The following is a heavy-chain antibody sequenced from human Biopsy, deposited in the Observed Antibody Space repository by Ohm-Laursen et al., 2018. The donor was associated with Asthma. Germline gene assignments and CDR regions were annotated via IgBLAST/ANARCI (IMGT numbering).Heavy chain of an antibody. CDR2: TNERGVT. CDR3: ARGPELDV. CDR1: PGSFSGFF. Sequence: TLSLTCDVYPGSFSGFFWTWIRQSPGKGLEWIGETNERGVTNNNPSLKSRVIISIDTYWNRASLKLTSVTAADTAVYYCARGPELDVWGQGTTVTVSS. V-gene: IGHV4-34*01. J-gene: IGHJ6*02.